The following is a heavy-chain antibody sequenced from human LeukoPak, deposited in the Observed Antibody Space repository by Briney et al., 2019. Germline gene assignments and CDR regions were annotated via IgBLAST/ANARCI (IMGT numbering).Heavy chain of an antibody. CDR1: GFTFSRNG. V-gene: IGHV3-23*01. J-gene: IGHJ4*02. CDR3: AKGTPRDYYFDY. CDR2: ISGSGGST. D-gene: IGHD2-21*02. Sequence: GGSLRLSCAASGFTFSRNGMTWVRQAPGKGLEWVSAISGSGGSTYYADSVKGRFTISRDNSKNTLYLQMNSLRAEDTAVYYCAKGTPRDYYFDYWGQGTLVTVSS.